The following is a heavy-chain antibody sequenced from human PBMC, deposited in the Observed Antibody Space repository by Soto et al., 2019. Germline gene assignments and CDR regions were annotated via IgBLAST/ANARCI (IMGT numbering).Heavy chain of an antibody. CDR1: GYTFTGYY. J-gene: IGHJ6*02. V-gene: IGHV1-2*02. D-gene: IGHD1-26*01. Sequence: ASVKVSCKASGYTFTGYYMHWVRQAPGQGLEWMGWINPNSGGTNYAQKFQGRVTMTRDASISTAYMELSRLRSDDTAVYYCAREAIVAGATTGMDVWGQGTTVTVS. CDR2: INPNSGGT. CDR3: AREAIVAGATTGMDV.